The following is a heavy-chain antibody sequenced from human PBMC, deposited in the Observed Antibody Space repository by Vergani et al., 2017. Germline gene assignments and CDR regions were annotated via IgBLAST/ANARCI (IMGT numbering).Heavy chain of an antibody. CDR1: GFTVSSNY. J-gene: IGHJ6*02. Sequence: EVQLVESGGGLIQPGGSLRLSCAASGFTVSSNYMSWVRQAPGKGLEWVSVIYSGGSTYYADPVKGRFTISRDNSKNTLYLQMNSLRAEDTAVYYCARDYEVTAATYYYYYGMDVWGQGTTVTVSS. CDR2: IYSGGST. V-gene: IGHV3-53*01. CDR3: ARDYEVTAATYYYYYGMDV. D-gene: IGHD2-21*02.